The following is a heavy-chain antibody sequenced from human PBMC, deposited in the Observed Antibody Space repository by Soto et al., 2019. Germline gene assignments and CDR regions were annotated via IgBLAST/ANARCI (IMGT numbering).Heavy chain of an antibody. CDR2: VSHDGRNT. CDR1: GFTFSDYA. D-gene: IGHD6-19*01. Sequence: VQLVESGGGVVKPGRSLRLSCAASGFTFSDYAMHWVRQAPGKGLEWVAVVSHDGRNTHYADSVKGRFTISRDSSKNTGFLEMTSLRAEDTAVHYCAKGGRQWLVTSDFNYWGQGALVTVAS. J-gene: IGHJ4*02. CDR3: AKGGRQWLVTSDFNY. V-gene: IGHV3-30*18.